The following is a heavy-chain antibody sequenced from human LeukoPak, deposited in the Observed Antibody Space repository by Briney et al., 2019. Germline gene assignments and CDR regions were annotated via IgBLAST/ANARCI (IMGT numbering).Heavy chain of an antibody. CDR1: GGTFSSYA. CDR3: ARGRTRTTVTTYYYYYMDV. CDR2: IIPIFGTA. V-gene: IGHV1-69*05. J-gene: IGHJ6*03. D-gene: IGHD4-17*01. Sequence: SVKVSCKASGGTFSSYAISWVRQAPGQGLEWMGGIIPIFGTANYAQKFQGRVTITTDESTSTAYMELSSLRSEDTAVYYCARGRTRTTVTTYYYYYMDVWGKGTTVTVSS.